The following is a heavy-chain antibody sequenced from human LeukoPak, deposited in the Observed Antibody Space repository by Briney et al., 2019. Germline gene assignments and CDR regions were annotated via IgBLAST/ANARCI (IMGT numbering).Heavy chain of an antibody. J-gene: IGHJ4*02. D-gene: IGHD2-8*02. Sequence: GGSLRLSCAASGFTFRTYDMHWVRQAPGKGLEWVAVISYGGSNKYYTDSVKGRFTISRDNSKNTLYLQMNSLRPEDTAVSYCAKDILGLPDYWGQGTLVTVSS. V-gene: IGHV3-30*18. CDR1: GFTFRTYD. CDR2: ISYGGSNK. CDR3: AKDILGLPDY.